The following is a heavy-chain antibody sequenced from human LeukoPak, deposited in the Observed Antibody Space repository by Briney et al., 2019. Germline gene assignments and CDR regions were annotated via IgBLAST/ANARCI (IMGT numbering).Heavy chain of an antibody. CDR1: GYSISSGYY. V-gene: IGHV4-38-2*02. Sequence: SETLSLTCTVSGYSISSGYYWGWIRQPPGKGLEWIGSIYHSGSTYYNPSLKSRVTISVDTSKNQFSLKLSSVTAADTAVHYCARGIAVAGTRTWGQGTMVTVSS. CDR3: ARGIAVAGTRT. J-gene: IGHJ3*01. D-gene: IGHD6-19*01. CDR2: IYHSGST.